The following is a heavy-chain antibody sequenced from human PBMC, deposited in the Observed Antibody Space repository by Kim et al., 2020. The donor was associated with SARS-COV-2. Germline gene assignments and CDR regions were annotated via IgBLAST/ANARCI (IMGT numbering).Heavy chain of an antibody. V-gene: IGHV7-4-1*02. Sequence: ASVKVSCKASGYTFTNYAMNWVRQAPGQGLEWMGWINTVTGKPTYAQLFTGRFVFSLDTSVSTAYLRISSLKADDTAIYFFARTSDFYAMDVWGKGTPVT. CDR1: GYTFTNYA. CDR2: INTVTGKP. J-gene: IGHJ6*03. CDR3: ARTSDFYAMDV.